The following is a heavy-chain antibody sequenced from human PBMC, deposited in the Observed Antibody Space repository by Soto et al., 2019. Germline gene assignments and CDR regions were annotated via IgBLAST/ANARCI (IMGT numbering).Heavy chain of an antibody. Sequence: EVQVVESGGGLVQPGGSLRLSCGASGFNLSSYWMHWVRQAPGKGLVWVSRINYDGSSISYADSVKGRLTISRDNVKNTLYLQMDSLRAEDTAVYYCARGTSWYVDHWGQGTLVTVSS. D-gene: IGHD1-20*01. CDR3: ARGTSWYVDH. V-gene: IGHV3-74*01. CDR2: INYDGSSI. CDR1: GFNLSSYW. J-gene: IGHJ4*02.